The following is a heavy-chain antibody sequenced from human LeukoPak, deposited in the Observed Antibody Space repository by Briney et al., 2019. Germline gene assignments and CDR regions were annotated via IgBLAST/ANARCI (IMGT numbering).Heavy chain of an antibody. Sequence: GGSLRLSCAASGFRFSNYAMSWVRQPPGKGLEWVSAISGSGGSTYYADSVRGRFTISRDNSKNTLYLQMNSLRAEDTAVYYCAKSLALLVLTSVDYWGVGTLVTVSS. CDR3: AKSLALLVLTSVDY. V-gene: IGHV3-23*01. D-gene: IGHD2-15*01. CDR2: ISGSGGST. J-gene: IGHJ4*02. CDR1: GFRFSNYA.